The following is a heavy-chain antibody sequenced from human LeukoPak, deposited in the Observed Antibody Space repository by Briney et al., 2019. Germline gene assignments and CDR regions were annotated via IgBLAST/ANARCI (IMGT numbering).Heavy chain of an antibody. D-gene: IGHD3-16*01. CDR2: ISSRSSNI. J-gene: IGHJ6*02. CDR1: GFTFSSYS. V-gene: IGHV3-48*02. Sequence: PGGSLRLSCAASGFTFSSYSMNWVRQAPGKGLEWVSYISSRSSNINYADSVKGRFTISRDNAKNSLYLQMNSLRDEDTAVYYCARIPGGYYYAMDVWGQGTTVTVSS. CDR3: ARIPGGYYYAMDV.